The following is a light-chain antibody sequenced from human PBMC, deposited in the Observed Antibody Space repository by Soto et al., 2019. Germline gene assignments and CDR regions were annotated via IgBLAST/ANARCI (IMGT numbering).Light chain of an antibody. V-gene: IGKV3-20*01. CDR1: QSVSGN. CDR2: GAS. J-gene: IGKJ1*01. CDR3: QQYGSSGT. Sequence: EIVMTQSPATLSVSPGERATLSCRASQSVSGNLAWYQYKPGQAPRLLIYGASNRATGIPDRFSGSGSGTDFTLTISRLEPEDFAVYYCQQYGSSGTFGQGTKVDIK.